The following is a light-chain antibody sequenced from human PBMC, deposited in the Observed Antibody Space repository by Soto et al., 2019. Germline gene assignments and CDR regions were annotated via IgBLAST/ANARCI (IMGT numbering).Light chain of an antibody. CDR1: QSISSW. CDR3: QQYNSYPWT. Sequence: DIQMTQSPSTLSASVGDRATITCRASQSISSWLAWYQQKPGEAPKLLIYDASSLESGVPSRFSGSGSGTEFTLTISTLQPDDFATYYCQQYNSYPWTVGQGTKGEIK. J-gene: IGKJ1*01. V-gene: IGKV1-5*01. CDR2: DAS.